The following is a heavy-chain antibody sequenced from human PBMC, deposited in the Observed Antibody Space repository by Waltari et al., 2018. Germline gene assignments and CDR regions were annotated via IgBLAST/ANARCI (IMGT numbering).Heavy chain of an antibody. CDR2: IYNSGST. CDR1: GYSITNGYY. CDR3: VRRDGSGTYYPPNAFDI. Sequence: QFQLRESGPGLVKPSETLSLTCGVSGYSITNGYYWGWIRQAPGKGLEGIGSIYNSGSTYYNASLKSRVTISVDTAKSQVSLKLSAVTAADTAVYYCVRRDGSGTYYPPNAFDIWGQGTGVTVSS. V-gene: IGHV4-38-2*01. D-gene: IGHD3-10*01. J-gene: IGHJ3*02.